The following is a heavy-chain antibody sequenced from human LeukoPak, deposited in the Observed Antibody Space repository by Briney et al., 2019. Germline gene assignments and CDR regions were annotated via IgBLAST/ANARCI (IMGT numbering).Heavy chain of an antibody. CDR2: VYHSGST. CDR1: GGSISTYY. V-gene: IGHV4-59*08. D-gene: IGHD1-7*01. J-gene: IGHJ3*02. CDR3: ARLNWNYHAFDI. Sequence: KPSETLSLTCTVSGGSISTYYWNWIRQPPGKGLEWVGYVYHSGSTSYNPSLSSPVTISVDTSKNQFSLKLSSVTAADTAVYYCARLNWNYHAFDIWGQGTMVTVSS.